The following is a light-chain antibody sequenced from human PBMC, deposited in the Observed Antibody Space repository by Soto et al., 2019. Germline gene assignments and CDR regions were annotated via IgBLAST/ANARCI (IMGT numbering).Light chain of an antibody. CDR2: DAS. CDR1: QSVGKY. CDR3: QQRSNWPPIT. Sequence: EIVMTQSPATLSLSPGESATLSCRASQSVGKYLFWYQQKPGQAPRLLIYDASNRATGIPARFSGSGSGTDFTLTISSLEPEDFAVYYCQQRSNWPPITFGQGTRLEIK. V-gene: IGKV3-11*01. J-gene: IGKJ5*01.